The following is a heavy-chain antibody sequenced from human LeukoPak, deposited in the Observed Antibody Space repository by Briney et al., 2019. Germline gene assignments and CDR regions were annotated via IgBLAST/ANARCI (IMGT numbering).Heavy chain of an antibody. V-gene: IGHV1-18*01. Sequence: ASVKVSCKGSGYTFTSYSISWVRQAPGQGLEWMGWISAYNGNTHYAQKIQGRVTMTTDTPTSTAYMELRSLRSDDTAVYYCASANYYDSVGYYGGDAFDIWGQGTMVTASS. CDR2: ISAYNGNT. CDR3: ASANYYDSVGYYGGDAFDI. CDR1: GYTFTSYS. D-gene: IGHD3-22*01. J-gene: IGHJ3*02.